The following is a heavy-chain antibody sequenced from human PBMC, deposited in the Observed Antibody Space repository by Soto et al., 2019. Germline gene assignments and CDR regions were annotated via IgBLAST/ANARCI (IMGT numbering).Heavy chain of an antibody. Sequence: GASVKVSCKASGGTFSSYTISWVRQAPGQGLEWMGRIIHILGIPNYAQKFQGRVTITADKSTSTAYMELSSLRSEDTAVYYCARFRGSYGMDVWGQGTTVTVSS. D-gene: IGHD3-10*01. J-gene: IGHJ6*02. CDR3: ARFRGSYGMDV. CDR1: GGTFSSYT. V-gene: IGHV1-69*02. CDR2: IIHILGIP.